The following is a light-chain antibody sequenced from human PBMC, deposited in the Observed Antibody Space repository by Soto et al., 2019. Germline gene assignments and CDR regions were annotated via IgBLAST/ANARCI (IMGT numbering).Light chain of an antibody. J-gene: IGKJ1*01. Sequence: AVQLTQSPSSLSASVGDIVTITCRASQGIRTDLGWYQQSPGKAPKVLIVGASTLQSGVPSRFSGSGSGTDFTLTISSLQPEDSATYYCLQDFSYPRTFGQGTKVEIK. CDR1: QGIRTD. CDR3: LQDFSYPRT. CDR2: GAS. V-gene: IGKV1-6*01.